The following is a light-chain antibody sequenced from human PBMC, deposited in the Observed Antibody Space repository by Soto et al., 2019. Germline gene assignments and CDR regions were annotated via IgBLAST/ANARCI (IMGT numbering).Light chain of an antibody. CDR3: SSYSISTAYL. J-gene: IGLJ1*01. CDR1: SSDVGYYDY. Sequence: QSALTQPASVSGSPGQSITISCTGSSSDVGYYDYVSWYQLHPGKAPKLIVFEVSNRPSGVSYRFSGSKSGNTASLTISGLQAEDEADYFCSSYSISTAYLFGTGTKVTVL. CDR2: EVS. V-gene: IGLV2-14*01.